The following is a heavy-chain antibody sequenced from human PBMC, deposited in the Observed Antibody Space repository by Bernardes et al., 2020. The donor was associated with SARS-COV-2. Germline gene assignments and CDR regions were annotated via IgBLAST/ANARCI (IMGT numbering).Heavy chain of an antibody. CDR2: ISGYNGNT. J-gene: IGHJ6*02. V-gene: IGHV1-18*04. CDR3: ARVRENYFYYYGLDI. CDR1: GYTFTTYG. Sequence: ASVKVSCKASGYTFTTYGITWVRQAPGQGLECMGWISGYNGNTNYAQMLQGRVTMTTDTSTSTAYMELRSLRSDDTAVYYCARVRENYFYYYGLDIWGQGTTVTVSS.